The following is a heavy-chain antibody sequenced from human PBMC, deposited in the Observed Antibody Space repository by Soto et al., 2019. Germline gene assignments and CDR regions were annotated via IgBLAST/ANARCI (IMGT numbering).Heavy chain of an antibody. J-gene: IGHJ4*02. CDR3: ARDKGRSPLDY. CDR1: GFTFSSYS. V-gene: IGHV3-48*01. Sequence: GALRLSCAASGFTFSSYSMNWARQAPGKGLEWISYISSSSRTIYYPDSVKGRFTISRDNAKNSLYPQMNSLRAEDTAVYYCARDKGRSPLDYWGQGTLVTVSS. D-gene: IGHD2-15*01. CDR2: ISSSSRTI.